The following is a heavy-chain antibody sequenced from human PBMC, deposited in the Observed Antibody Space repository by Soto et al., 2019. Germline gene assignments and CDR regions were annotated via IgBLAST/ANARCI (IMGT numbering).Heavy chain of an antibody. CDR3: ARDDSGFSGSHYIDYFNY. D-gene: IGHD1-26*01. Sequence: GASVKVSCKASGYSFTNYYMHWVRQAPGQGLEWMGTINAGGGYTTYAQRFQGRVTFTRDTSAGTVYMQLSSLTSEDTAVYYCARDDSGFSGSHYIDYFNYWGQGALVTVSS. V-gene: IGHV1-46*01. CDR2: INAGGGYT. CDR1: GYSFTNYY. J-gene: IGHJ4*02.